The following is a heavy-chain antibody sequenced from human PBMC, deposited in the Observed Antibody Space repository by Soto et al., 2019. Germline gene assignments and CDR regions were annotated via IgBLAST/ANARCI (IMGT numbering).Heavy chain of an antibody. V-gene: IGHV3-15*01. Sequence: EVLLVESGGGLGKPGGSLRLSCAASGFNLSHPWMTWVRQAAGKGLEWVGHIKSKIDGGTADYAAPGKGRFTISRDESKNMVYLQMNSLKTEDTAVYYCTTGIYYDLLTGHHNVAYWGQGTLVTVSS. D-gene: IGHD3-9*01. CDR1: GFNLSHPW. CDR2: IKSKIDGGTA. J-gene: IGHJ4*02. CDR3: TTGIYYDLLTGHHNVAY.